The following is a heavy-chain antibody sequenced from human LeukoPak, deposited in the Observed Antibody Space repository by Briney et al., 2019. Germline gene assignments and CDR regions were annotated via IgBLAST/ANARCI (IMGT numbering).Heavy chain of an antibody. V-gene: IGHV4-34*01. CDR3: ARAGTYCSGGSCYPLGYYMDV. CDR1: GGSFSVYY. Sequence: SETLSLTCAVYGGSFSVYYWSWIRQPPGKGLEWIGEINHSGSTNYNPSLKSRVTISVDTSKNQFSLKLSSVTAADTAVYYCARAGTYCSGGSCYPLGYYMDVWGKGTTVTVSS. D-gene: IGHD2-15*01. CDR2: INHSGST. J-gene: IGHJ6*03.